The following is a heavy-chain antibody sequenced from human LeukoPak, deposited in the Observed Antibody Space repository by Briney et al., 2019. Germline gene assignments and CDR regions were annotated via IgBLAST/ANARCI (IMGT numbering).Heavy chain of an antibody. CDR2: INPNSGGT. D-gene: IGHD2-2*01. J-gene: IGHJ4*02. CDR3: ARGLGYCSSTSCYQFDY. Sequence: ASVKVSRKASGYTFTGYYMHWVRQAPGQGLEWMGWINPNSGGTNYAQKFQGWVTMTRDTSISTAYMELSRLRSDDTAVYYCARGLGYCSSTSCYQFDYWGQGTLVTVSS. V-gene: IGHV1-2*04. CDR1: GYTFTGYY.